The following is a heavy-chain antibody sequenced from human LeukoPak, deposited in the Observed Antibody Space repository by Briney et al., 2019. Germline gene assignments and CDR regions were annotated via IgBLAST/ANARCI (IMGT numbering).Heavy chain of an antibody. CDR2: LYHSGTI. J-gene: IGHJ5*02. CDR3: ARDRELAALDP. Sequence: SETLSLTCTVSGGSTSVYYWSWIRQPPGKGLEWIGGLYHSGTIYYNPSLKSRVTISADKSKNHFSLKLTSVTAADTAVYYCARDRELAALDPWGQGTLVIVSS. D-gene: IGHD1-26*01. CDR1: GGSTSVYY. V-gene: IGHV4-59*12.